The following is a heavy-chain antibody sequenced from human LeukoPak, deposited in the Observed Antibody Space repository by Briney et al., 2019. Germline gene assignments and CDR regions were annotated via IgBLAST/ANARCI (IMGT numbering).Heavy chain of an antibody. CDR1: GYTFTNYA. V-gene: IGHV7-4-1*02. J-gene: IGHJ4*02. D-gene: IGHD7-27*01. Sequence: ASVKVSCKASGYTFTNYALNWVRQPPGQGLEWMGWINTNTGNPTYAQGFTGRFVFSLDTSVSTAFLQISSLKSEDTAVYYCVREPVDLTGDRRAMGYWGQGTLVTVSS. CDR3: VREPVDLTGDRRAMGY. CDR2: INTNTGNP.